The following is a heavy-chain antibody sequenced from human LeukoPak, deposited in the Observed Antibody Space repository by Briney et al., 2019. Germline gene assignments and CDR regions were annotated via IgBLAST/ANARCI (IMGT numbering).Heavy chain of an antibody. CDR2: ISSRSYI. CDR1: GFTFSSYW. CDR3: ASHSSTNDY. D-gene: IGHD6-19*01. V-gene: IGHV3-21*01. J-gene: IGHJ4*02. Sequence: GGSLRLSCAASGFTFSSYWMSWVRQAPGKGLEWVSSISSRSYIYYADSVKGRFTISRDNAKNSLYLQMNSLRAEDTAVYYCASHSSTNDYWGQGTLVTVSS.